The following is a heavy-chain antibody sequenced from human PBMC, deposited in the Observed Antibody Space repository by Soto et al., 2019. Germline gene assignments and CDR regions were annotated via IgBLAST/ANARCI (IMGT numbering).Heavy chain of an antibody. CDR2: IIPSSGTP. V-gene: IGHV1-69*01. D-gene: IGHD6-13*01. CDR3: ASSYGTSWYGDY. Sequence: QVQLVQSGAEVKKPGSSVKVSCKASGGTFNNYAVTWVRKAPGQGLEWMGGIIPSSGTPNYAQRFQDRVTITADESTSKVYMELSSLRSEDTALYYCASSYGTSWYGDYWGQGTLVTVSS. CDR1: GGTFNNYA. J-gene: IGHJ4*02.